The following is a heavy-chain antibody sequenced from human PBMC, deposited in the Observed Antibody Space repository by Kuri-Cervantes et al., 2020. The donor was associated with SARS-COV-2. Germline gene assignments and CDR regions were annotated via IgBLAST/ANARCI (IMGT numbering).Heavy chain of an antibody. Sequence: LRLSCTVSGGSISSGGYYWSWIRQPPGKGLEWIGYIYHSGSTYYNPSLKSRVTISVDTSKNQFSLKLSSVTAADTAVYYCASLRTGEGPLLDYWGQGTLVTVSS. D-gene: IGHD7-27*01. CDR1: GGSISSGGYY. J-gene: IGHJ4*02. V-gene: IGHV4-30-2*01. CDR3: ASLRTGEGPLLDY. CDR2: IYHSGST.